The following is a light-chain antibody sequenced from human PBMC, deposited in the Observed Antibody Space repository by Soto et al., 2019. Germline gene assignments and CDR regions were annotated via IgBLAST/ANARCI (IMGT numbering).Light chain of an antibody. CDR2: GVT. CDR3: CSYTTTTAYV. J-gene: IGLJ1*01. CDR1: SSDIGSYNY. Sequence: QSALAQPASVSGSPGQSITISCTGTSSDIGSYNYISWYQQHPDKGPKLIIYGVTNRPSGVSNRFSGSKSGYTASLTISGLQAEDEAVYYCCSYTTTTAYVFGTGTKLTVL. V-gene: IGLV2-14*03.